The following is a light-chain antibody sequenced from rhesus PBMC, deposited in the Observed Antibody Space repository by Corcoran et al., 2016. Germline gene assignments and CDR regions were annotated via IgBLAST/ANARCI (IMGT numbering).Light chain of an antibody. V-gene: IGKV1-22*01. Sequence: DIQMTQSPSSLSASVGDTVTITCRASQSISSWLAWYQQKPGKAPNLLIYKASTLQSGVPSRFIGSGSGTDFTLTISSLQSEDFATYYCQQYSSSPYSFGQWTKVEIK. CDR3: QQYSSSPYS. J-gene: IGKJ2*01. CDR1: QSISSW. CDR2: KAS.